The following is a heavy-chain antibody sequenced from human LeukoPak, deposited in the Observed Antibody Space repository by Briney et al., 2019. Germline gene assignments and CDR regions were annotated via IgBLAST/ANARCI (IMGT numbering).Heavy chain of an antibody. D-gene: IGHD6-19*01. Sequence: PGGSLRLSCAASGFTFSSYEMNWVRQAPGKGLEWVSFISSGGGTIYYADSVKGRFTISRDNAKNSLYLQMNSLRAEDTAVYYCARDLYSSGWRIFDYWGQGTLVTVSS. J-gene: IGHJ4*02. V-gene: IGHV3-48*03. CDR1: GFTFSSYE. CDR3: ARDLYSSGWRIFDY. CDR2: ISSGGGTI.